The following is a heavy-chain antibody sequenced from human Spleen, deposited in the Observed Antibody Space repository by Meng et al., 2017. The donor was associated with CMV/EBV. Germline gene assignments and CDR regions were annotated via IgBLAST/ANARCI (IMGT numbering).Heavy chain of an antibody. J-gene: IGHJ4*02. CDR2: INHSGST. D-gene: IGHD6-6*01. Sequence: SETLSLTCAVYGGSFSGYYWSWIRQPPGKGLEWIGEINHSGSTNYNPSLKSRVTISVDTSKNQFSLKLSSMTAADTAMYYCARVGISSSEGYWGQGTLVTVSS. CDR3: ARVGISSSEGY. V-gene: IGHV4-34*01. CDR1: GGSFSGYY.